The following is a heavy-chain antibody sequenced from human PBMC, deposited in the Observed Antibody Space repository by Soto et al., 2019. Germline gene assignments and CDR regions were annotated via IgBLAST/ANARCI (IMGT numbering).Heavy chain of an antibody. J-gene: IGHJ4*02. D-gene: IGHD4-17*01. CDR2: IIPILGIA. CDR1: GGTFSSYT. V-gene: IGHV1-69*08. Sequence: QVQLVQSGAEVKKPGSSVKVSCKASGGTFSSYTISWVRQAPGQGLEWMGRIIPILGIANYAQKFQVRVTITADKSTRTAYMELSSLRSEDTAVYYCARDRLIDYGDLNGFDYWGQGTLVTVSS. CDR3: ARDRLIDYGDLNGFDY.